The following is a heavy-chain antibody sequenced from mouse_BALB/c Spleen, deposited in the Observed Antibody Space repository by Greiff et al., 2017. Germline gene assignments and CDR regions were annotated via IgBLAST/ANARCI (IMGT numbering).Heavy chain of an antibody. V-gene: IGHV5-6*01. D-gene: IGHD2-14*01. CDR2: ISSGGSYT. CDR1: GFTFSSYV. J-gene: IGHJ4*01. CDR3: ARDRYDGGYAMDY. Sequence: EVQGVESGGDLVKPGGSLKLSCAASGFTFSSYVMSWVRQTPDKRLEWVATISSGGSYTYYPDSVKGRFTISRDNAKNTLYLQMSSLKSEDTAMYYCARDRYDGGYAMDYWGQGTSVTVSS.